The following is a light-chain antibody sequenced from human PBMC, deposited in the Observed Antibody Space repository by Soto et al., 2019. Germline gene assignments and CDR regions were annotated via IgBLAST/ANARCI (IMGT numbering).Light chain of an antibody. V-gene: IGKV3-15*01. CDR2: GAS. Sequence: EIVMTQSPATLSVSPGQKATLSCRASQSVSSSLAWYQQKPGQAPRLLINGASTRATAIPARFSGSGSGTEFTLTSSSLQSEAVAVYYCQQYSNWPYTFGQGTKLEIK. CDR1: QSVSSS. J-gene: IGKJ2*01. CDR3: QQYSNWPYT.